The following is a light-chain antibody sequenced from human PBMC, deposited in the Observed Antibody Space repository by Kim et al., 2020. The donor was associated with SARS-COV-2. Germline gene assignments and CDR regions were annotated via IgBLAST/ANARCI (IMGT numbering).Light chain of an antibody. J-gene: IGLJ3*02. CDR1: SSDIGGYTY. CDR3: SSYTAASTWV. Sequence: GQSFTISCIGSSSDIGGYTYVSWYQQHPGKPPKLLISDVSKRPSGVSTRFSGSKSGNTAALTISGLQSDDEADYYCSSYTAASTWVFGGGTKVTVL. V-gene: IGLV2-14*03. CDR2: DVS.